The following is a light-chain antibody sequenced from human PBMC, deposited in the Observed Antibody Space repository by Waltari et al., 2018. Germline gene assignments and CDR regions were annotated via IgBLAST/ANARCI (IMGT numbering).Light chain of an antibody. V-gene: IGKV3-20*01. CDR3: QHYVRLPAT. J-gene: IGKJ1*01. CDR2: GAS. Sequence: EIVLTPSPGTLSLSPWEGATLSCRASQSVSKYLAWYQQKPGQAPRLLIYGASSRATGIPDRFSGSGSGTDFSLTISRLEPEDFAVYYCQHYVRLPATFGQGTKVEIK. CDR1: QSVSKY.